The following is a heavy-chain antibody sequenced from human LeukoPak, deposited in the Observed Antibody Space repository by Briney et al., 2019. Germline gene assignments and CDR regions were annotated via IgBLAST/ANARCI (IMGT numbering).Heavy chain of an antibody. CDR1: GGSINSYF. J-gene: IGHJ4*02. V-gene: IGHV4-4*07. CDR2: IYTGGST. D-gene: IGHD6-6*01. CDR3: ARGSIAAPIDY. Sequence: PSETLSLTCTVSGGSINSYFWTWIRQPAGKGLEWIGRIYTGGSTNYNPSLKSRVTISVDTSKNQFSLKLSSVTAADTAVYYCARGSIAAPIDYWGQGTLVTVSS.